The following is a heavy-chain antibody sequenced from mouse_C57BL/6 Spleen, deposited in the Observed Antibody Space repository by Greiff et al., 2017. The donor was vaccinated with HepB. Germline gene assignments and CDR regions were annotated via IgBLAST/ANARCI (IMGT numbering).Heavy chain of an antibody. J-gene: IGHJ4*01. V-gene: IGHV1-39*01. CDR1: GYSFTDYN. CDR3: AREEYSNYEYYAMDY. CDR2: INPNYGTT. D-gene: IGHD2-5*01. Sequence: EVKLMESGPELVKPGASVKISCKASGYSFTDYNMNWVKQSNGKSLEWIGVINPNYGTTSNNQKFKGKATLTVDQSSSTAYMQLNSLTSEDSAVDYCAREEYSNYEYYAMDYWGQGTSVTVSS.